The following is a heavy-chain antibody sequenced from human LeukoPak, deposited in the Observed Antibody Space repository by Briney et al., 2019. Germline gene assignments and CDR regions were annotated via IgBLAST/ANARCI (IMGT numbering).Heavy chain of an antibody. Sequence: SETLFLTCTVSGGSISNYYWIWIRQPAGKGLEWIGRIYTSGSTNYNPSLESRVTMSVDTSKNQFSLRLTSVTAADTAVYYCARMGAGRFDFWGQGTLVTVSS. CDR2: IYTSGST. J-gene: IGHJ4*02. V-gene: IGHV4-4*07. D-gene: IGHD1-26*01. CDR1: GGSISNYY. CDR3: ARMGAGRFDF.